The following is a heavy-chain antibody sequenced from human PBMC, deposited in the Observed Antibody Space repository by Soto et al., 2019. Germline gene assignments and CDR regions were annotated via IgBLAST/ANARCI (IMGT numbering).Heavy chain of an antibody. V-gene: IGHV1-69*13. CDR2: IIPIFGTA. Sequence: ASVKGPCKASGGTFSSYAISWVRQAPGQGLEWMGGIIPIFGTANYAQKFQGRVTITADESTSTAYMELSSLRSEDTAVYYCHLSYDRFDYWGQGTLVTVSS. CDR3: HLSYDRFDY. J-gene: IGHJ4*02. CDR1: GGTFSSYA. D-gene: IGHD3-22*01.